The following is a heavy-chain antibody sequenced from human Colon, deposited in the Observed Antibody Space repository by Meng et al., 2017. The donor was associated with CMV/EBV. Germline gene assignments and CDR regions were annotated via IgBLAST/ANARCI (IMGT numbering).Heavy chain of an antibody. CDR2: ISPALGIA. D-gene: IGHD3-16*01. CDR3: ARDVLWGSSSTYFDY. Sequence: SVKVSCKVSGYTLTELSIHWVRQAPGQGLEWMGRISPALGIASYAQKFPDRVTITADISTSTAYMELTTLRSDDTAVYYCARDVLWGSSSTYFDYWGQGTLVTVSS. V-gene: IGHV1-69*04. CDR1: GYTLTELS. J-gene: IGHJ4*02.